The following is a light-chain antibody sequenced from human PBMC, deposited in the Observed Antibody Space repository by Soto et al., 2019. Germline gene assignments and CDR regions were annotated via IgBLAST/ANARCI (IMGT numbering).Light chain of an antibody. Sequence: EIVLTQSPGTLSLSPGERATLSCRASQSVNSRLAWYQHKPGQAPRLLISGASSRATGIPARFSGSGSGTDFTLTISSLEPEDSAVYYCQHRDNWPPGAPFGQGTRLEIK. CDR1: QSVNSR. J-gene: IGKJ5*01. CDR2: GAS. V-gene: IGKV3-11*01. CDR3: QHRDNWPPGAP.